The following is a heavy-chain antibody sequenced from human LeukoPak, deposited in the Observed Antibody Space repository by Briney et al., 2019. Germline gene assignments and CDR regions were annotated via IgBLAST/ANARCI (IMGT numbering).Heavy chain of an antibody. CDR1: GFTFSSYW. CDR3: ARGGSSWYKYYYMDV. J-gene: IGHJ6*03. Sequence: GGSLRLSCAASGFTFSSYWMHWVRQAPGKGLVWVSRINSDGSSTSYADSVKGRFTISRDNAKNTLYLQMNSLRAEDAAVYYCARGGSSWYKYYYMDVWGKGTTVTVSS. CDR2: INSDGSST. V-gene: IGHV3-74*01. D-gene: IGHD6-13*01.